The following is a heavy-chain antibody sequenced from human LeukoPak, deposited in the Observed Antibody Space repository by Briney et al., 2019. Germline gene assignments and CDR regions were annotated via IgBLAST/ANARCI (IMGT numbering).Heavy chain of an antibody. CDR2: IYHSGST. J-gene: IGHJ4*02. CDR1: GYSISSGYY. CDR3: ARHRGRWEPGDY. D-gene: IGHD4-23*01. V-gene: IGHV4-38-2*01. Sequence: PSETLSLTCAVSGYSISSGYYWGWIRQPPGKGLEWIGSIYHSGSTYYNPSLKSRVTISVDTSKHQLSLKLSSVTAADTAVYYCARHRGRWEPGDYWGQGTLVTVSS.